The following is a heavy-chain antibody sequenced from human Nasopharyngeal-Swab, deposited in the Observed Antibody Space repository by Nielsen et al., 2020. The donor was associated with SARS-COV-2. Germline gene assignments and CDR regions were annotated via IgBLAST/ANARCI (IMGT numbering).Heavy chain of an antibody. Sequence: SETLSLTCTACGDSISSSSYYWGWIRQSPGKGLEWIGSFSYSGTTYFNPSLKSRVTISVDTSKNQFSVKLSSVTAADTAVYYCASYYYDSSDYSYWFDPWGQGTLVTVSS. CDR2: FSYSGTT. V-gene: IGHV4-39*01. D-gene: IGHD3-22*01. CDR1: GDSISSSSYY. J-gene: IGHJ5*02. CDR3: ASYYYDSSDYSYWFDP.